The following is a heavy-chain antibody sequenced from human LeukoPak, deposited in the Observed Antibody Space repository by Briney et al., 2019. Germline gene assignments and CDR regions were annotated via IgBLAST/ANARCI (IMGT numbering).Heavy chain of an antibody. Sequence: SETLSLTCAVYGGSFSGYYWSWIRQPPGKGLEWIGEINHSGSTNYNPSLKGRVTISVDTSKNQFSLKLSSVTAADTAVYYCARHATYYYGSGRVWFDPWGQGTLVTVSS. V-gene: IGHV4-34*01. J-gene: IGHJ5*02. CDR1: GGSFSGYY. CDR3: ARHATYYYGSGRVWFDP. CDR2: INHSGST. D-gene: IGHD3-10*01.